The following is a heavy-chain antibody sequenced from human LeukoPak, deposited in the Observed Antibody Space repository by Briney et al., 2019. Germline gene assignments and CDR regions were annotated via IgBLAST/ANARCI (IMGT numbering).Heavy chain of an antibody. CDR2: IYYSGSS. Sequence: PSETLSLTCTVSRGSISTTSYYWGWIRQSPGKGLEWIGSIYYSGSSYYNPSLKSRVSLSVDTSKNRFSLRLSSVTAADTAVYYCARHRAGLYCSGGSCYSNFDYWGQGTLVTVSS. D-gene: IGHD2-15*01. V-gene: IGHV4-39*01. J-gene: IGHJ4*02. CDR3: ARHRAGLYCSGGSCYSNFDY. CDR1: RGSISTTSYY.